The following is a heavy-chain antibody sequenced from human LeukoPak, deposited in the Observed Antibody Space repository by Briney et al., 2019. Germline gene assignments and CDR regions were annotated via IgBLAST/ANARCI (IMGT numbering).Heavy chain of an antibody. V-gene: IGHV1-8*01. CDR3: ARGGLQLGAFDI. J-gene: IGHJ3*02. D-gene: IGHD5-24*01. CDR1: GYTFTSYD. Sequence: ASVKVSCKASGYTFTSYDINWVRQATGQGLEWMGWMNPNSGNTNYAQKLQGRVTMTTDTSTSTAYMELRSLRSDDTAVYYCARGGLQLGAFDIWGQGTMVTVSS. CDR2: MNPNSGNT.